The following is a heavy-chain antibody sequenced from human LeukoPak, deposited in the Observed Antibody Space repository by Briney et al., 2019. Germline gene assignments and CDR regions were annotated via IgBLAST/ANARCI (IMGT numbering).Heavy chain of an antibody. CDR1: GFTFSSYG. D-gene: IGHD3-10*01. Sequence: PGGSLRLSCAASGFTFSSYGMHWVRQAPGKGLEWVAFIRYDGSNKYYAGSVKGRFTISRDNSKNTLYLQMNSLRAEDTAVYYCAKDPHYYGSGSLINYYYYYGMDVWGQGTTVTVSS. CDR3: AKDPHYYGSGSLINYYYYYGMDV. J-gene: IGHJ6*02. V-gene: IGHV3-30*02. CDR2: IRYDGSNK.